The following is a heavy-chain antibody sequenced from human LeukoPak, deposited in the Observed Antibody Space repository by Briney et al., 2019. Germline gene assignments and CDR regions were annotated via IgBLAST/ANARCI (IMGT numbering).Heavy chain of an antibody. D-gene: IGHD6-19*01. Sequence: GGSLRLSCAASGFTFSSYSMNWVRQAPGKGPEWVSSISSSSSYIYYADSVKGRFTISRDNAKNSLYLQMNSLRAEDTAVYYCARDLGLWLVQSAFDIWGQGTMVTVSS. CDR1: GFTFSSYS. CDR2: ISSSSSYI. V-gene: IGHV3-21*01. J-gene: IGHJ3*02. CDR3: ARDLGLWLVQSAFDI.